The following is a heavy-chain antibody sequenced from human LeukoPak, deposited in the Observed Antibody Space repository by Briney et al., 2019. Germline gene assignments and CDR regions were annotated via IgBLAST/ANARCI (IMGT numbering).Heavy chain of an antibody. D-gene: IGHD2-15*01. J-gene: IGHJ4*02. CDR2: IIPIFGTP. Sequence: SVKASCKASGGTFRSYAFSWIRQAPGQGLEWMGNIIPIFGTPKYAQKFQGRVTISADESTATAYMELSSLRSDDTAMYYCARDIWGDSSGGRCYQWGQGTLVTVSS. V-gene: IGHV1-69*13. CDR3: ARDIWGDSSGGRCYQ. CDR1: GGTFRSYA.